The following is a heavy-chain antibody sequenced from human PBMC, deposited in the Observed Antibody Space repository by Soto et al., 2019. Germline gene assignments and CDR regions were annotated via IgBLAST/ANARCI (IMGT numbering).Heavy chain of an antibody. D-gene: IGHD4-17*01. CDR3: EGDQNGDYFDY. V-gene: IGHV4-59*01. J-gene: IGHJ4*02. CDR2: IYYSGST. CDR1: GGSISSYY. Sequence: SETLSLTCTVSGGSISSYYWSWIRQPPGKGLEWIGYIYYSGSTNYNPSLKSRVTISVDTSKNQFSLKLSSVTAAATAVYYCEGDQNGDYFDYWGQGALVTVSS.